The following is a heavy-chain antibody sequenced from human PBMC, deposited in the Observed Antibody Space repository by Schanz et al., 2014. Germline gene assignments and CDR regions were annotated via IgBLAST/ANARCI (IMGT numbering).Heavy chain of an antibody. D-gene: IGHD2-2*01. CDR2: ISYDGSNK. CDR1: GFTLSSYA. CDR3: AKDSTHIDIVLVPTAIDY. Sequence: QVQLVESGGGVVQPGRSLRLSCAAYGFTLSSYAMHWVRQAPGKGLEWVAVISYDGSNKYYADSVKGRFTISRDNSKNTLYLQMNTLRAEDTAVYYCAKDSTHIDIVLVPTAIDYWGQGTLVTVSS. V-gene: IGHV3-30-3*01. J-gene: IGHJ4*02.